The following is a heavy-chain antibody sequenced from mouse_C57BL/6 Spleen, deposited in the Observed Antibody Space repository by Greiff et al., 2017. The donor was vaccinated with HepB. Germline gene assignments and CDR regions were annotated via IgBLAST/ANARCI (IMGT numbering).Heavy chain of an antibody. CDR1: GFNIKVYY. CDR2: IDPEDGDT. CDR3: TRGNYAMDY. V-gene: IGHV14-1*01. J-gene: IGHJ4*01. Sequence: DVHLVESGAELVRPGASVKLSCTASGFNIKVYYMHWVKQRPEQGLEWIGRIDPEDGDTEYAPKFQGKATMTADTSSNTAYLQLSSLTSEDTALYYCTRGNYAMDYWGQGTSVTVSS.